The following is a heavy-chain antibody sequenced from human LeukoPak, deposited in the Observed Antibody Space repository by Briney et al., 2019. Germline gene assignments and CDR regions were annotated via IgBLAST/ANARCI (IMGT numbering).Heavy chain of an antibody. V-gene: IGHV1-69*13. CDR2: IIPIFGTA. D-gene: IGHD3-3*01. J-gene: IGHJ4*02. Sequence: SVKVSCKASGGTFSSYAISWVRQAPGQGLEWMGGIIPIFGTANYAQKFQGRVTITADESTSTAYMELSSLRSEDTAVYYCAIGGFWSGYYSGPRDFDYWGQGTLVTVSS. CDR3: AIGGFWSGYYSGPRDFDY. CDR1: GGTFSSYA.